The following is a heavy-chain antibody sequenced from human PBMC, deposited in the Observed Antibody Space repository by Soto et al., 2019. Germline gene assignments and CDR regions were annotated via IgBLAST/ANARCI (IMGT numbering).Heavy chain of an antibody. CDR2: IIPIFNTP. Sequence: QVQLVQSGAELKKPGSSVKVSCKSSGGSFSNSAVTWVRQAPGQGLEWMGGIIPIFNTPNYAQKFQGRVAFTADYSTATAYIELTSLPSEDTGVYYCASRPRNGYNRWGQGTLVTVSS. D-gene: IGHD5-12*01. J-gene: IGHJ4*02. CDR1: GGSFSNSA. V-gene: IGHV1-69*01. CDR3: ASRPRNGYNR.